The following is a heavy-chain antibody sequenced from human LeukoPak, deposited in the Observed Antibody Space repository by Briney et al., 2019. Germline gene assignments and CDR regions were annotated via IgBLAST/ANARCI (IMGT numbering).Heavy chain of an antibody. CDR1: GFTVSSNY. CDR2: IYSGGST. D-gene: IGHD7-27*01. CDR3: ARGTPGDPSNFDY. J-gene: IGHJ4*02. Sequence: GGSLRLSCAASGFTVSSNYMSWVRQAPGKGLEWVSVIYSGGSTYYADSVKGRFTISRDNSKNTLYLKMNSLRAEDTAVYYCARGTPGDPSNFDYWGQGALVTVSS. V-gene: IGHV3-53*01.